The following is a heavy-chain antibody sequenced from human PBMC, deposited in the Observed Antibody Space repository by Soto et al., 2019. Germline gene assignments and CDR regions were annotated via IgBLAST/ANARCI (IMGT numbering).Heavy chain of an antibody. CDR3: VNLSGNSGLDS. Sequence: VQLQQPGPGLVKPSQTLSLTCAISGDSGSSNHATWDWIRQSPSRGLEWLGRTYYRSKWYYDYERSVKGRMTIHPTTSSNQSYLQLNSVTHNDTAVYYCVNLSGNSGLDSWGGGDLFTVSS. V-gene: IGHV6-1*01. CDR2: TYYRSKWYY. J-gene: IGHJ5*01. D-gene: IGHD6-25*01. CDR1: GDSGSSNHAT.